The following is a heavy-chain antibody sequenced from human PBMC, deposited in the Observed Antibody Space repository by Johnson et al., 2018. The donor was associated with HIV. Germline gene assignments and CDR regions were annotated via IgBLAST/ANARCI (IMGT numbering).Heavy chain of an antibody. Sequence: VQLVEAGGGLVKPGGSLRLSCASSGFTFINAWMSWVRQAPGKGLAWVGRIYSKTDGRTTEYAAPVKVRFPISRDESKNTLYLHMNSLKSEDTAVYYCTTDQVGRNYGGKYHIWGQGTMVTVSS. CDR2: IYSKTDGRTT. V-gene: IGHV3-15*01. CDR1: GFTFINAW. D-gene: IGHD1-7*01. CDR3: TTDQVGRNYGGKYHI. J-gene: IGHJ3*02.